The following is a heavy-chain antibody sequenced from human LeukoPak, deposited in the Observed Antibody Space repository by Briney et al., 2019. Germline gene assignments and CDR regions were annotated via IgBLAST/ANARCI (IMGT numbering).Heavy chain of an antibody. D-gene: IGHD5-24*01. V-gene: IGHV4-61*02. Sequence: SETLSLTCTVSGGSISSGSYYRSWIRQPAGKGLEWIGRIYTSGSTNYNPSLKSRVTISVDTSKNQFSLKLSSVTAADTAVYYCARLRWPQGRAFDPWGQGTLVTVSS. CDR1: GGSISSGSYY. J-gene: IGHJ5*02. CDR3: ARLRWPQGRAFDP. CDR2: IYTSGST.